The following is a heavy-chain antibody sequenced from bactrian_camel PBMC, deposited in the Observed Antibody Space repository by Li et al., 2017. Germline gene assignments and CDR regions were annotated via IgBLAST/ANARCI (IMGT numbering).Heavy chain of an antibody. CDR1: GFTSSRAY. CDR3: AASRLGSTINWRQERRYGY. CDR2: IYTGGGST. D-gene: IGHD4*01. V-gene: IGHV3-2*01. J-gene: IGHJ4*01. Sequence: HVQLVESGGGLVRPGDSLRLSCAVSGFTSSRAYMSWVRQAPGKGLEWVSSIYTGGGSTYYADSVKGRFTISKDNAKNTLYLQMNSLKPEDTAMYYCAASRLGSTINWRQERRYGYWGQGTQVTVS.